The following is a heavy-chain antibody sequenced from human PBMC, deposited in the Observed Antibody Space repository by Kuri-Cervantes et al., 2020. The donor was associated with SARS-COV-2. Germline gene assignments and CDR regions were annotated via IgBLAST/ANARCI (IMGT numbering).Heavy chain of an antibody. CDR2: IRSKANSYAT. CDR3: ARTDPQLPHLIY. J-gene: IGHJ4*02. Sequence: GGSLRLSCAASGFTFSGSAMHWVRQASGKGLEWVGRIRSKANSYATAYAASVKGRFTISRDNAKNSLYLQMNSLRAEDTAVYYCARTDPQLPHLIYWGQGTLVTVSS. V-gene: IGHV3-73*01. D-gene: IGHD1-14*01. CDR1: GFTFSGSA.